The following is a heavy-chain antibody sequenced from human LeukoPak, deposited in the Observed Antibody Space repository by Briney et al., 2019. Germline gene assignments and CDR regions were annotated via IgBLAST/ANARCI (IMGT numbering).Heavy chain of an antibody. V-gene: IGHV4-59*10. Sequence: PSETLSLTCAVYGGSFSGYYWSWIRQPPGKGLEWIGRIYTTGSTNYNPSLNSRLTMSVDTSKNQLSLKLTSVTAADAAVYYCARRGDYVDYWGQGTLVTVSS. CDR3: ARRGDYVDY. CDR1: GGSFSGYY. J-gene: IGHJ4*02. CDR2: IYTTGST.